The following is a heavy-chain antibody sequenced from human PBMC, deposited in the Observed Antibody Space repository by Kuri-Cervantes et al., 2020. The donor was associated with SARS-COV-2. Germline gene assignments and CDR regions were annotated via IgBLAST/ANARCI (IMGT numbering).Heavy chain of an antibody. CDR2: IKQDGSEK. D-gene: IGHD2-15*01. Sequence: GESLKISCAASGFTFSSYWMTWVRQAPGKGLEWVANIKQDGSEKSYVDSVKGRFTISRDNAKNSLSLQLNSLRVEDTAVYDCARIKTGFCSGGSCYDFDYWGQGTLVTVSS. CDR1: GFTFSSYW. V-gene: IGHV3-7*03. CDR3: ARIKTGFCSGGSCYDFDY. J-gene: IGHJ4*02.